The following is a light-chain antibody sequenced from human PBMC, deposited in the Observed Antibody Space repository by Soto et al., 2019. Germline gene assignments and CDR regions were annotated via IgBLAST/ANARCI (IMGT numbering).Light chain of an antibody. CDR1: QGISNY. J-gene: IGKJ1*01. CDR2: AAS. CDR3: QNYNGAPWT. V-gene: IGKV1-27*01. Sequence: DIQMTQSPSSLSASVGDRVTITCRASQGISNYLVWYQQKPGKVPKLLIYAASTLQSGVPSRFSGSGSGTDITLTIRSLQPEDVATYYCQNYNGAPWTFGQGTKVEIK.